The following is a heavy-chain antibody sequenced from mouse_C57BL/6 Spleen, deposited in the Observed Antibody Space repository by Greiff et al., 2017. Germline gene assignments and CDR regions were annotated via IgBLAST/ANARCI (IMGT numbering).Heavy chain of an antibody. J-gene: IGHJ1*03. D-gene: IGHD1-1*01. CDR2: ISYDGSN. CDR3: ARDQEWDYGRWYFDV. CDR1: GYSITSGYY. Sequence: EVQLQESGPGLVKPSQSLSLTCSVTGYSITSGYYWNWLRQFPGNKLEWMGYISYDGSNNYNPSLKNRISITRDTSKNQFFLKLNSVTTEDTATYYCARDQEWDYGRWYFDVWGTGTTVTVSS. V-gene: IGHV3-6*01.